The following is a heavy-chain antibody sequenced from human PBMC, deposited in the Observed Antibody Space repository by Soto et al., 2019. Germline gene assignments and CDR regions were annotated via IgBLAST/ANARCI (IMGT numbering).Heavy chain of an antibody. V-gene: IGHV4-30-4*01. D-gene: IGHD2-15*01. CDR3: ARAEYGGNVGYWDFDL. Sequence: QVQLQESGPGLVKPSQTLSLTCTVSGGSISSGDYYWSWIRQPPGKGLEWIGYLYYSGSTYYNPSLKSRVTISVDTSSNQFSLKLSSVTAADTAVYYCARAEYGGNVGYWDFDLWGRGTLVTVSS. J-gene: IGHJ2*01. CDR2: LYYSGST. CDR1: GGSISSGDYY.